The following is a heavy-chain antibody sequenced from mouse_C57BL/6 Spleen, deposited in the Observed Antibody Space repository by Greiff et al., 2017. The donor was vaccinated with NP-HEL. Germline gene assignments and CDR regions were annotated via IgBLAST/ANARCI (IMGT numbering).Heavy chain of an antibody. J-gene: IGHJ4*01. Sequence: EVQGVESGGGLVKPGGSLKLSCAASGFTFSDYGMHWVRQAPEKGLEWVAYISSGSSTIYYADTVKGRFTISRDNAKNTLFLQMTSLRSEDTDMYYCARMPNPYEGDYVGAMDYGDQGTSVTVSS. V-gene: IGHV5-17*01. D-gene: IGHD2-3*01. CDR2: ISSGSSTI. CDR1: GFTFSDYG. CDR3: ARMPNPYEGDYVGAMDY.